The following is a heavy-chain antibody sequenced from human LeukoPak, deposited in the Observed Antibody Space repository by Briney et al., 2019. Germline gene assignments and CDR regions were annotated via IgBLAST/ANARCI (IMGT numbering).Heavy chain of an antibody. CDR3: ARDQGGATSDP. CDR2: INTDNGNT. J-gene: IGHJ5*02. Sequence: ASVKVSCKASGYTFTSYGISWVRQAPGQGLEWMGWINTDNGNTNYAQKLQGRVTMTADTSTSTAYMELRTLRSDDTAVYYCARDQGGATSDPWGQGTLVTVSS. D-gene: IGHD1-26*01. V-gene: IGHV1-18*01. CDR1: GYTFTSYG.